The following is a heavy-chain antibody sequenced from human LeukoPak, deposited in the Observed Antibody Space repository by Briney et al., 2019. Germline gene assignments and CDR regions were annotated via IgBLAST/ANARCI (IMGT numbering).Heavy chain of an antibody. D-gene: IGHD3-3*01. CDR2: INHSGST. CDR3: ARSPLYYDFWSGYFYFDY. CDR1: GGSFSGYY. J-gene: IGHJ4*02. Sequence: SETLSLTCAVYGGSFSGYYWSWIRQPPGKGLEWIGEINHSGSTNYNPSLKSRVTISVDTSKNQFSLKLSSVTAADTAVYYCARSPLYYDFWSGYFYFDYWGQGTLVSVSS. V-gene: IGHV4-34*01.